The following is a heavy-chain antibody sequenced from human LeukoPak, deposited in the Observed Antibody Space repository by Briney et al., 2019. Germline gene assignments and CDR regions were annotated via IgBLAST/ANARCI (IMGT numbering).Heavy chain of an antibody. CDR2: ISYTGST. CDR3: VRVGGSPLGALDI. CDR1: GGSIRSYD. D-gene: IGHD1-14*01. V-gene: IGHV4-59*01. J-gene: IGHJ3*02. Sequence: SETLSLTCIVSGGSIRSYDWSWIRQPPGKGLEWIGYISYTGSTNYNPSLKSRVTMSGDTPKNQFSLELSSVTAADTAVYYCVRVGGSPLGALDIWGQGTMVTVSS.